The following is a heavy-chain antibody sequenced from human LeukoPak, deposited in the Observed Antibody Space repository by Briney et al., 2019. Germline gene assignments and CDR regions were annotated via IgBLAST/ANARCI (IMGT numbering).Heavy chain of an antibody. CDR2: ISYDGSNK. Sequence: GGSLRLSCAASGFIVNTYYMSWVRQAPGKGLEWVAVISYDGSNKYYADSVKGRFTISRDNSKNTLYLQMNSLRAEDTAVYYCAKVVTPPDRITKRWYYYYGMDVWGQGTTVTVSS. CDR3: AKVVTPPDRITKRWYYYYGMDV. CDR1: GFIVNTYY. D-gene: IGHD3-3*01. J-gene: IGHJ6*02. V-gene: IGHV3-30*18.